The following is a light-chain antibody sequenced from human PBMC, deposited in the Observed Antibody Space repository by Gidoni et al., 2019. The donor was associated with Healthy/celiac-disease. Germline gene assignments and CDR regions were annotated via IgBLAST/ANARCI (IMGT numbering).Light chain of an antibody. CDR1: SSDVGGYNY. CDR3: SSYTSSSTPHVV. Sequence: QSSLTQPASVSGSPGQSITISCTGTSSDVGGYNYVSWYQQHPGKAPKLMIYDVSNRPSGVSNRFSGSKSGNTASLTISGLQAEDEADYYCSSYTSSSTPHVVFGGGTKLTVL. CDR2: DVS. J-gene: IGLJ2*01. V-gene: IGLV2-14*01.